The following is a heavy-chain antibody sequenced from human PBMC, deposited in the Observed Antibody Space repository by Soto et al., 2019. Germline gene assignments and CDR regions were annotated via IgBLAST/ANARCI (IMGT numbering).Heavy chain of an antibody. V-gene: IGHV1-8*01. CDR2: MNSNSGNT. J-gene: IGHJ5*02. D-gene: IGHD3-10*01. Sequence: GASVKVSCKASGYTFTSYDIYWVRQATGQGLEWMGWMNSNSGNTGYAQRIQGRVTMTRNTSISTAYMELSSLRSEDTAVYYCARGEYRLWFGEFISVGWFDPWGQGTLVTVSS. CDR3: ARGEYRLWFGEFISVGWFDP. CDR1: GYTFTSYD.